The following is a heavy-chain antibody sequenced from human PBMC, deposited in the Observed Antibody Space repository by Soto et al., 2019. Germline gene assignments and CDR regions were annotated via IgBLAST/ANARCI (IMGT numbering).Heavy chain of an antibody. D-gene: IGHD2-15*01. CDR3: AKDQVRVVVAAAFDY. CDR1: GFTFDDYG. Sequence: GGSLRLSCAASGFTFDDYGMSWVRQAPGKGLEWVSGINWNGGSTGYADSVKGRFTISRDNAKNSLYLQMNSLRAEDTAVYYCAKDQVRVVVAAAFDYWGQGTLVTVSS. V-gene: IGHV3-20*04. CDR2: INWNGGST. J-gene: IGHJ4*02.